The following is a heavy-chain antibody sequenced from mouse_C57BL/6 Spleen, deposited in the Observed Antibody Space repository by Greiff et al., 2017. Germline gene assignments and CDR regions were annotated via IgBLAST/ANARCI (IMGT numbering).Heavy chain of an antibody. D-gene: IGHD2-5*01. CDR3: ARSTASPVTTGGMDY. CDR2: ITPSSGYT. J-gene: IGHJ4*01. V-gene: IGHV1-4*01. Sequence: VQLQQSGAELARPGASVKMSCKASGYTFTSYTMHWVKQRPGQGLEWIGYITPSSGYTKYNQKFKDKATLTADKSSSTAYMQLSSLTSEDSAVYYCARSTASPVTTGGMDYWGQGTSVTVSS. CDR1: GYTFTSYT.